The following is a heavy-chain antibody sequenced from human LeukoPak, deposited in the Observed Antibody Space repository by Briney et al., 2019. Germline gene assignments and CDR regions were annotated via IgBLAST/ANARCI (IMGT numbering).Heavy chain of an antibody. CDR3: AREAPYGSGSFDY. D-gene: IGHD3-10*01. J-gene: IGHJ4*02. Sequence: SETLSLTCTVSGGSINNYYWSWFRQPPGKGLEWIGFIYYTGSTDYNPSLNSRVTISVDTSKNQFSLRLSSVTAADTAVYYCAREAPYGSGSFDYWGQGTLVTVSS. CDR2: IYYTGST. V-gene: IGHV4-59*01. CDR1: GGSINNYY.